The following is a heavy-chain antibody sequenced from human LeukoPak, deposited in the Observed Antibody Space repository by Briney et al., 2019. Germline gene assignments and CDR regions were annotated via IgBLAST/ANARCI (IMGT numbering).Heavy chain of an antibody. J-gene: IGHJ4*02. Sequence: SETLSLTCTVSGGSISSYYWSWIRQPPGKGLEWIGYIYYSGSTYYNPSLKSRVTISVDTSKNQFSLKLSSVTAADTAVYYCARARERRPFDYWGQGTLVTVSS. D-gene: IGHD1-26*01. CDR3: ARARERRPFDY. CDR2: IYYSGST. CDR1: GGSISSYY. V-gene: IGHV4-59*06.